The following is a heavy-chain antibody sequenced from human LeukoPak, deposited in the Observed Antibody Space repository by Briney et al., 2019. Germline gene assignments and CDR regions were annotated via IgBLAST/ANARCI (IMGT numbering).Heavy chain of an antibody. D-gene: IGHD1-1*01. CDR2: I. V-gene: IGHV3-21*01. J-gene: IGHJ3*02. CDR3: ARKMKTGDRVGTFDI. Sequence: IYYADSVQGRFTISRDNAKNSLYLQMNSLTAEATAVYYCARKMKTGDRVGTFDIWGQGTVVTVSS.